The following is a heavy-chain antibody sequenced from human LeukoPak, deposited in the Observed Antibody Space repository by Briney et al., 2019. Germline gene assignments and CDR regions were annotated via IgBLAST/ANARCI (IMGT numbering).Heavy chain of an antibody. Sequence: PGGSLRLSCAASGFTFSDYTMHWVRLAPGKRLEYVSAITANGGSKYHADSVRARFTVSRDNSKNTLYLQMGSLRAEDTALYYCARGPNHSFYMDVWGKGTAVTVSS. J-gene: IGHJ6*03. CDR1: GFTFSDYT. CDR2: ITANGGSK. CDR3: ARGPNHSFYMDV. V-gene: IGHV3-64*02.